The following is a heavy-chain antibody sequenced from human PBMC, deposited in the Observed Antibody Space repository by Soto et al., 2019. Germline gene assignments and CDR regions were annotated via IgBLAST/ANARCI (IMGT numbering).Heavy chain of an antibody. CDR3: AKDGGHYYDSSGLPFDY. D-gene: IGHD3-22*01. CDR1: GFTFSSYA. CDR2: ISGSGGST. J-gene: IGHJ4*02. Sequence: PGGSLRLSCAAPGFTFSSYAMSWVRQAPGKGLEWVSAISGSGGSTYYADSVKGRFTISRDNSKNTLYLQMNSLRAEDTAVYYCAKDGGHYYDSSGLPFDYWGQGTLVTVSS. V-gene: IGHV3-23*01.